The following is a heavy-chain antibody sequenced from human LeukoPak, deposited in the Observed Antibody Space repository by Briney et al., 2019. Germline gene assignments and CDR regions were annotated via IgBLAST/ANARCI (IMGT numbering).Heavy chain of an antibody. V-gene: IGHV4-59*01. CDR1: GGSISTYY. CDR3: ERGPQQIITGAGHSVLDY. CDR2: IFYTGST. D-gene: IGHD5/OR15-5a*01. Sequence: SETLSLTCPVSGGSISTYYWSWVRQPPGKGLELIWYIFYTGSTNYNTSLRSRVAISLDTTKNQFSMKMNSVTAADTAVYYCERGPQQIITGAGHSVLDYWGQGTLVTVSS. J-gene: IGHJ4*02.